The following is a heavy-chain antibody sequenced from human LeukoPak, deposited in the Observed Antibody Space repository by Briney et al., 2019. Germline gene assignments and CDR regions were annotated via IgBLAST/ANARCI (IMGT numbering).Heavy chain of an antibody. V-gene: IGHV1-69*13. CDR3: ARDFAPPYDILTGQHLGY. D-gene: IGHD3-9*01. Sequence: GASVKVSCKASGGTFSSYAISWVRQAPGQGLEWMGGIIPIFGTANYAQKFQGRVTITADESTSTAYMELSSLRSEDTAVYYCARDFAPPYDILTGQHLGYWGQGTLVTVSS. J-gene: IGHJ4*02. CDR2: IIPIFGTA. CDR1: GGTFSSYA.